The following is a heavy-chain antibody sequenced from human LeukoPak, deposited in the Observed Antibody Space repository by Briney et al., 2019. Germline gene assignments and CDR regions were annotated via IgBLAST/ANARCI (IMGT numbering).Heavy chain of an antibody. CDR1: GFTFASYA. V-gene: IGHV3-23*01. J-gene: IGHJ5*02. CDR3: AKGWFDP. Sequence: GGSLRLSCAASGFTFASYAMSWVRQAPGKGLEWVSGISGSGGRTDYADSVKGRFTISRDNSKNTLYLQMNSLRAEDTAVYYSAKGWFDPWGQGTLVTVSS. CDR2: ISGSGGRT.